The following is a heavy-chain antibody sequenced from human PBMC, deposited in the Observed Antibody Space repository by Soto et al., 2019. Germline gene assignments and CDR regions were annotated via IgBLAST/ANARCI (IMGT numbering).Heavy chain of an antibody. J-gene: IGHJ4*02. Sequence: ASVKVSCKASGYTFTSYGISWVRQAPGQGLEWMGGISAYNGNTNYAQKLQGRVTMTTDTSTSTAYMELRSLRSDDTAVYYCARKKRGSSSSMNDYWGQGTLVTVSS. CDR3: ARKKRGSSSSMNDY. D-gene: IGHD6-6*01. CDR2: ISAYNGNT. V-gene: IGHV1-18*04. CDR1: GYTFTSYG.